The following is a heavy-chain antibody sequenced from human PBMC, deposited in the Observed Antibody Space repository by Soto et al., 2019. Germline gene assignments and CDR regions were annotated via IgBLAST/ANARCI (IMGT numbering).Heavy chain of an antibody. J-gene: IGHJ6*01. CDR3: AREGRGGLRAPYGSGSYLDYYYYCMDV. CDR2: IWYDGSNK. V-gene: IGHV3-33*01. Sequence: QVQLVESGGGVDQRGRSLRLSCAASGFTFSSYGMHWVRQAPGKGLEWVAVIWYDGSNKYYADSVKGRFTISRDNSKNTLYLQMNSLRAEDTAVYYCAREGRGGLRAPYGSGSYLDYYYYCMDVW. D-gene: IGHD3-10*01. CDR1: GFTFSSYG.